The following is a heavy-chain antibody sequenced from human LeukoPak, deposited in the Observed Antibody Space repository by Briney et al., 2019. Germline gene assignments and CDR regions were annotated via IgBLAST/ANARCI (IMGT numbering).Heavy chain of an antibody. CDR1: GGSFSGYY. Sequence: EPSETLSLTCAVYGGSFSGYYWSWIRQPPGKGLEWIGEINHSGSTNYNPSLKSRVAISVDTSKNQFSLKLSSVTAADTAVYYCARLASSGSGAFDIWGQGTMVTVSS. V-gene: IGHV4-34*01. D-gene: IGHD6-19*01. J-gene: IGHJ3*02. CDR3: ARLASSGSGAFDI. CDR2: INHSGST.